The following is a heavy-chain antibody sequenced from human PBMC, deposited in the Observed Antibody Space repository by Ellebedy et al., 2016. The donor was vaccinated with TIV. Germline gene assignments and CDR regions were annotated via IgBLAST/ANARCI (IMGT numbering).Heavy chain of an antibody. CDR3: ARDKAGTCFDY. Sequence: PGGSLRLSCVASGFTFSNYNMNRVRQSPGKGLEWVSSIRSTGSDKYYADSVKGRFTISRDNAKTSLYLQMNSLRAEDTAVYYCARDKAGTCFDYWGQGTLVTVSS. V-gene: IGHV3-21*04. J-gene: IGHJ4*02. CDR1: GFTFSNYN. D-gene: IGHD6-13*01. CDR2: IRSTGSDK.